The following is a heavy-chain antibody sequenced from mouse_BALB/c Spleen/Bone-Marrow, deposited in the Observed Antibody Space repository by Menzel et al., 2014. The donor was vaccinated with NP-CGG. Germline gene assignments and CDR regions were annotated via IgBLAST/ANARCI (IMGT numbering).Heavy chain of an antibody. D-gene: IGHD1-1*01. CDR3: TRWNYYGSSYDY. J-gene: IGHJ2*01. CDR2: IYPGNRDT. CDR1: GYTFTSYW. V-gene: IGHV1-5*01. Sequence: VQLQQSGTVLARPGASVKMSCKASGYTFTSYWMHWVKQRPGQGLEWIGAIYPGNRDTSYNQKFKGKAKLTAVTSTSTAYMELSSLTNEDSAVYYCTRWNYYGSSYDYWGQGTTLTVSS.